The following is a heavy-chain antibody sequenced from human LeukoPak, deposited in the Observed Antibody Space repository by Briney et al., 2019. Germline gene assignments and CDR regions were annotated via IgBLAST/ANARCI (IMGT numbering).Heavy chain of an antibody. Sequence: SETLSLTCTVSGGSISSAGYSWSWIRQPPGKGLEWIGYIYSSGNTYYNPSLKSRVTISVDTSKNQFSLKLSSVTAADTAVYYCARVVQSTDSSGFYLPEYFQHWGQGTLVTVSS. J-gene: IGHJ1*01. CDR1: GGSISSAGYS. V-gene: IGHV4-30-4*07. D-gene: IGHD3-22*01. CDR2: IYSSGNT. CDR3: ARVVQSTDSSGFYLPEYFQH.